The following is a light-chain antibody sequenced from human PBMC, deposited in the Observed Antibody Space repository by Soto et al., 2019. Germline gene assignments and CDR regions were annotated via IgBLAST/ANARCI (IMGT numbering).Light chain of an antibody. CDR3: QQYFSYLLT. Sequence: DIVMTQSPDSLAVSLGERATISCKSSQTISYTSINKTYLAWYQQRPGQPPKLLIYWASIRGSGVPDRLSGSEFWTDFTLTISTLQTEDVAVYYCQQYFSYLLTFGGGTKVEVK. V-gene: IGKV4-1*01. CDR1: QTISYTSINKTY. CDR2: WAS. J-gene: IGKJ4*01.